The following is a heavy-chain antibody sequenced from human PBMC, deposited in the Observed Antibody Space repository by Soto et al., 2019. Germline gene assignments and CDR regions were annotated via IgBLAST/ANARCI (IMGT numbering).Heavy chain of an antibody. V-gene: IGHV3-64*01. CDR2: ITSNGGST. CDR1: GFTFSSYA. J-gene: IGHJ6*02. D-gene: IGHD2-15*01. Sequence: GGSLRLSYAASGFTFSSYAMHWVRQAPGKGLEYVSAITSNGGSTYYANSVKGRFTISRDNSKNTLYLQMGSLRPEDMAVYYCARGVVVVAATYGMDVWGPGTTVTVSS. CDR3: ARGVVVVAATYGMDV.